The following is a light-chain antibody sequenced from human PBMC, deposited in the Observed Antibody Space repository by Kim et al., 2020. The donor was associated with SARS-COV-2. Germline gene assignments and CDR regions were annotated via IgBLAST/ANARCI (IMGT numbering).Light chain of an antibody. CDR1: QAISYA. V-gene: IGKV1-NL1*01. J-gene: IGKJ2*01. CDR2: AAS. CDR3: QQYYNAPYS. Sequence: SASVGDRVKITCRASQAISYALAWYQQKPGTAPKVLVYAASKLQTGVPSRFSGSGSGTDYTLTISSLQPEDFATYYCQQYYNAPYSFGQGTKLEI.